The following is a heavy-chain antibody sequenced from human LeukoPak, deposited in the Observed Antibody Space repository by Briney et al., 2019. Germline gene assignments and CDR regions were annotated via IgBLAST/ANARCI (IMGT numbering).Heavy chain of an antibody. V-gene: IGHV4-59*01. CDR3: ARTLGYDSRSSYYYYYYMDV. J-gene: IGHJ6*03. CDR1: GDSISSYY. Sequence: SETLSLTCTVSGDSISSYYWSLIRQPPGKGLEGIGYIYYSGSTNFNPSLKRRVTLEIDTSKHQFSLQLSSVTTAHTGVDYCARTLGYDSRSSYYYYYYMDVWGKGTTVTVSS. CDR2: IYYSGST. D-gene: IGHD3-22*01.